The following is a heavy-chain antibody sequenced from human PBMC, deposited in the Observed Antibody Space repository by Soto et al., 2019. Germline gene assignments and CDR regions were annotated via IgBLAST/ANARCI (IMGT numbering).Heavy chain of an antibody. Sequence: QVQLVQSGAEVKKPGASVKVSCKTFGYSFTVYGISWVRQAPGQGLEWMGWMSTYTGDTNYARKFRGRVTMTTDISTSTASMELRSLTFDDTAVYYCARDPGGATGFDPWGQGTPVIVST. CDR1: GYSFTVYG. D-gene: IGHD1-1*01. J-gene: IGHJ5*02. CDR3: ARDPGGATGFDP. V-gene: IGHV1-18*01. CDR2: MSTYTGDT.